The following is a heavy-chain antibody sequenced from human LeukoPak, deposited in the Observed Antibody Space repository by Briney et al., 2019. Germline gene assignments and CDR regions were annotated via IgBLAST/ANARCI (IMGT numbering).Heavy chain of an antibody. D-gene: IGHD2-15*01. CDR3: AREVFPYSSFDY. CDR1: GFTFSNYW. CDR2: IKQDGNEK. J-gene: IGHJ4*02. Sequence: PGGSLRLSCEASGFTFSNYWMTWVRQAPGKGLEWVANIKQDGNEKYYVDSVKGRFTISRDNAKNSLYLQMDSLRAEDTALYYCAREVFPYSSFDYWGQGTLVTVSS. V-gene: IGHV3-7*01.